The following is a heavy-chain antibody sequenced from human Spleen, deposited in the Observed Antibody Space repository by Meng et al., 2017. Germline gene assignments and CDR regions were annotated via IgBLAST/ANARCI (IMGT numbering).Heavy chain of an antibody. D-gene: IGHD6-13*01. J-gene: IGHJ4*02. CDR1: GGTFSSYA. Sequence: GESLKISCQASGGTFSSYAISWVRQAPGQGLEWMGWIHPLNAGPKYAQKFQGRVTMTGDTSISTAYMDLSGLRSDDTAVYYCARDEDISAAGKLFGDYWGQGTLVTVSS. V-gene: IGHV1-2*02. CDR3: ARDEDISAAGKLFGDY. CDR2: IHPLNAGP.